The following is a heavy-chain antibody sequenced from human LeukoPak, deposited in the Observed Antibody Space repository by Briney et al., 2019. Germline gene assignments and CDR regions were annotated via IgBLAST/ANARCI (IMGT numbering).Heavy chain of an antibody. Sequence: GGSLRLSCAASGSTFSSYSMNWVRQAPGKGLEWVSSISSSGSYTYYADSVKGRFTISRDNAKNSLYLQMNSLRAEDTAVYYCARGVGYDFWSGYLNWGQGTLVTVSS. CDR3: ARGVGYDFWSGYLN. CDR2: ISSSGSYT. D-gene: IGHD3-3*01. V-gene: IGHV3-21*01. CDR1: GSTFSSYS. J-gene: IGHJ4*02.